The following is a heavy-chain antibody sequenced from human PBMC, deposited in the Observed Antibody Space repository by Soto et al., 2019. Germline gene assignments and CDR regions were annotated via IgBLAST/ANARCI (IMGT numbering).Heavy chain of an antibody. D-gene: IGHD2-15*01. CDR2: INTDGSST. CDR3: TRGLGGGSC. Sequence: EVQLVESGGGLIQPGGSLRLSCAASGYTFSSYWMHWVRQAPGKGLVWVSRINTDGSSTSYADTVEGRFTISRDKAKNTLYLQMNSRRAEDTAVYYCTRGLGGGSCWGQGTLVTVSS. CDR1: GYTFSSYW. V-gene: IGHV3-74*01. J-gene: IGHJ4*02.